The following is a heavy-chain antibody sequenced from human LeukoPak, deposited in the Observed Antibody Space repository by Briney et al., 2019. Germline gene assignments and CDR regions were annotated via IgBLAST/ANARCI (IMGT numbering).Heavy chain of an antibody. D-gene: IGHD1-26*01. CDR3: AKAYSGSYAVLDY. Sequence: GESLRLSCAASGFTLSSYSMNWVRQAPAKGLEWVSGISWNSGSIGYADSVKGRFTISRDNAKNSLYLQMNSLRAEDTALYYCAKAYSGSYAVLDYWGQGTLVTVSS. CDR1: GFTLSSYS. J-gene: IGHJ4*02. V-gene: IGHV3-9*01. CDR2: ISWNSGSI.